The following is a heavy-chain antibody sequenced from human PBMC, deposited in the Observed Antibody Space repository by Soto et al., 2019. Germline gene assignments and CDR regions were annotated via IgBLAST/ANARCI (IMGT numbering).Heavy chain of an antibody. CDR2: IAVGSGYT. V-gene: IGHV1-58*01. CDR1: GFTFTSSA. Sequence: GASVKVSCKASGFTFTSSAFQWLRQARGQRLEWIGWIAVGSGYTNYAQRFQDRVTLTRDMSTATTYMELSRLTSEDTASYYCAADATAWQQMVPSDYWGQGTLVTVSS. D-gene: IGHD2-8*01. CDR3: AADATAWQQMVPSDY. J-gene: IGHJ4*02.